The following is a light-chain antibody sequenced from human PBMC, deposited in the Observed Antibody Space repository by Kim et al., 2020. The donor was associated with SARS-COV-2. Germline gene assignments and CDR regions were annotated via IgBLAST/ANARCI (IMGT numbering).Light chain of an antibody. CDR1: QSVTTNY. V-gene: IGKV3-20*01. Sequence: PGERVTLSCRASQSVTTNYFAWYQQKPGQAPRLLIYAASSRAAGIPDRFSGSVSGTDFTLTISRLEPEDFAVYYCQQYGNSRWTFGQGTQV. J-gene: IGKJ1*01. CDR2: AAS. CDR3: QQYGNSRWT.